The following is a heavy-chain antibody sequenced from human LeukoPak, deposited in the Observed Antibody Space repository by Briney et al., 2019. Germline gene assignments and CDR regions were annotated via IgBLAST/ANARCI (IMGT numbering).Heavy chain of an antibody. CDR2: MNPNSGNT. Sequence: ASVKVSCKASGYTFTSYDINRVRQATGQGLEWIGWMNPNSGNTGYAQKFQGRVTITRNTSISTAYMELSSLRSEDTAVYYCARVVHYDSSGYYYVAAFDLWGQGTMVTVSS. J-gene: IGHJ3*01. V-gene: IGHV1-8*03. D-gene: IGHD3-22*01. CDR1: GYTFTSYD. CDR3: ARVVHYDSSGYYYVAAFDL.